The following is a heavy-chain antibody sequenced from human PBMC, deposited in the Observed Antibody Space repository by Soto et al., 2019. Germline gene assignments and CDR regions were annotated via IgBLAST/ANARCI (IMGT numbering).Heavy chain of an antibody. CDR3: ARDGWAVAEN. CDR1: GFTFSSFY. J-gene: IGHJ4*02. D-gene: IGHD6-19*01. Sequence: VQLVESGGDLVQPGGSLRLSCAASGFTFSSFYMQWVRQAPGEGLVWVARINRDGSSKNYADSVKGRFTISRDNAKNALYLQMNSLGGDDTAVYYCARDGWAVAENWGQGTLVTVSS. V-gene: IGHV3-74*01. CDR2: INRDGSSK.